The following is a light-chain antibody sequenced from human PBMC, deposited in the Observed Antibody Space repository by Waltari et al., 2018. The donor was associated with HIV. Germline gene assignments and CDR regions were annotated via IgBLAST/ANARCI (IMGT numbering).Light chain of an antibody. V-gene: IGLV2-14*03. CDR2: DVS. J-gene: IGLJ2*01. CDR1: STDVVIHDPNY. CDR3: TSYTSTPITTGVV. Sequence: QSALTQPASVTGSPGQSITISCTGISTDVVIHDPNYVSWYQSHPGKVPKLLIYDVSNRPSGVSHRFSGSKSGSTAFLTISGLQPEDEAIYYCTSYTSTPITTGVVFGGGTQLTVL.